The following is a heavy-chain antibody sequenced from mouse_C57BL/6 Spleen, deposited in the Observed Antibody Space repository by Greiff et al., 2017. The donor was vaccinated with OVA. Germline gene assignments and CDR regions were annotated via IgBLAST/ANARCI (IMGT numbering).Heavy chain of an antibody. Sequence: EVQRVESVAELVRPGASVKLSCTASGFNIKNTYMHWVKQRPEQGLEWIGRIDPANGNTKYAPKFQGKATITADTSSNTAYLQLSSLTSEDTAIYYCARDGDSNYWYFDVWGTGTTVTVSS. CDR1: GFNIKNTY. J-gene: IGHJ1*03. CDR2: IDPANGNT. V-gene: IGHV14-3*01. D-gene: IGHD2-5*01. CDR3: ARDGDSNYWYFDV.